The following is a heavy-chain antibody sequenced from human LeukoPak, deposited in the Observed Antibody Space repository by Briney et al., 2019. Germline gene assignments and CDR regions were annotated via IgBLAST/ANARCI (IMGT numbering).Heavy chain of an antibody. J-gene: IGHJ6*01. D-gene: IGHD1-1*01. CDR2: IKPKSGGT. V-gene: IGHV1-2*02. CDR3: AGDRVQYTSEDYYFGMDV. Sequence: ASVKVSCKASGYTFSGYYIHWVRQAPGQGLEWMGWIKPKSGGTKYAQKFQGRVTMTRDTSISTAYMELNRLRSDDTAVYYCAGDRVQYTSEDYYFGMDVWGQGTTVTVSA. CDR1: GYTFSGYY.